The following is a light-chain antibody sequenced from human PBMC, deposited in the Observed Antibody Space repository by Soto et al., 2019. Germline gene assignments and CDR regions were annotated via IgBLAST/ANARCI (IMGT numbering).Light chain of an antibody. CDR1: QTIGSW. V-gene: IGKV1-5*01. J-gene: IGKJ5*01. CDR2: AAS. CDR3: QQLHDYPIT. Sequence: DIQMTPSPFPLPASVGDRVTITCRASQTIGSWLAWYQQKPGKAPKLLIYAASSLQSGVPSRFSGSGSGTDFTLTISSLQPEDFATYYCQQLHDYPITFGQGTRLEIK.